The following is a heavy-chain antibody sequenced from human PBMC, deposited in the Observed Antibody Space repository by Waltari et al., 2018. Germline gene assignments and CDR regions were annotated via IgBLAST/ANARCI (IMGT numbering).Heavy chain of an antibody. CDR2: ISSSSIYI. CDR3: ARGADSDAFDI. Sequence: EVQLVESGGGLVKPGGSLRLSCAASGFTFSSYSMNWVRQAPGKGLEWVSSISSSSIYIYYADSVKGRFTISRDNAKNSLYLQMNSLRAEDTAVYYCARGADSDAFDIWGQGTMVTVSS. J-gene: IGHJ3*02. CDR1: GFTFSSYS. V-gene: IGHV3-21*01. D-gene: IGHD6-13*01.